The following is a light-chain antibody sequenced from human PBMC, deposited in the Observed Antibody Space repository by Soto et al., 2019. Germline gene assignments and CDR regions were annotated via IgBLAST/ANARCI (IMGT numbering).Light chain of an antibody. CDR1: SSNIGAGYD. CDR2: GNI. CDR3: QSYDRSLSYV. V-gene: IGLV1-40*01. J-gene: IGLJ1*01. Sequence: QSVLTQPPPVSGAPGQRVTISCTGASSNIGAGYDVHWYQHLPGTAPKLLIYGNINRPSGVPDRFSGSKSGTSASLAITGLQAEDEADYYCQSYDRSLSYVFGTGTKVTVL.